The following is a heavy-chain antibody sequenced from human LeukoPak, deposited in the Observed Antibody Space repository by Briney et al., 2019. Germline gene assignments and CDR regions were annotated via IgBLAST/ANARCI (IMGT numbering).Heavy chain of an antibody. J-gene: IGHJ4*02. CDR2: ISWNSGSI. CDR1: GFTFDDYA. CDR3: AKDTGGKLDY. Sequence: GRSLGLSCAASGFTFDDYAMHWVRQAPGKGLEWVSSISWNSGSIGYADSVKGRFTISRDNAKNSLYLQMNSLRAEDMALYYCAKDTGGKLDYWGQGTLVTVSS. D-gene: IGHD2-15*01. V-gene: IGHV3-9*03.